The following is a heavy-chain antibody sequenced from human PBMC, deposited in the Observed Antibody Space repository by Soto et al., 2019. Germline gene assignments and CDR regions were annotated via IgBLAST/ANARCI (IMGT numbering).Heavy chain of an antibody. Sequence: PGESLKISCKGSGYSFTSYWISWVRQMPGKGLEWMGRIDTSDSYTNYSPSFQGHVTISADKSISTAYLQWSSLKASDTAMYYCARTAMVNYYYGMDVWGQGTTVTVSS. V-gene: IGHV5-10-1*01. CDR1: GYSFTSYW. D-gene: IGHD5-18*01. CDR3: ARTAMVNYYYGMDV. CDR2: IDTSDSYT. J-gene: IGHJ6*02.